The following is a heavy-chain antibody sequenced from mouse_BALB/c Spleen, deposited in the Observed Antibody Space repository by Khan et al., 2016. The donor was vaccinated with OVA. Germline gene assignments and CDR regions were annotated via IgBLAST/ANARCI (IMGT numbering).Heavy chain of an antibody. Sequence: EVQLVESGPGLVKPSQSLSLICTATGYSITSDYAWNWIRQFPGNKLEWMGFISYSGNTKYNPSLKSRISITRDTSKNQFFLQLNSVTTEDTATYYCARVDGGDFDYWGQGTTLTVSS. J-gene: IGHJ2*01. CDR1: GYSITSDYA. CDR3: ARVDGGDFDY. V-gene: IGHV3-2*02. CDR2: ISYSGNT. D-gene: IGHD2-3*01.